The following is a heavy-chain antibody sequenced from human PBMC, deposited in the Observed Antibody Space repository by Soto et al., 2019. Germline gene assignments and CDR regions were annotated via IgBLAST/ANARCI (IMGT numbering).Heavy chain of an antibody. CDR1: GFTVSSNY. V-gene: IGHV3-66*01. CDR3: ARGSGPYYYYMDV. J-gene: IGHJ6*03. Sequence: GGSLRLSCAASGFTVSSNYMSWVRQAPGKGLEWVSVIYSGGSTYYADSVKGRFTISRDNSKNTLYLQMNSLRAEDTAVYYCARGSGPYYYYMDVWGKGTTVTVSS. CDR2: IYSGGST.